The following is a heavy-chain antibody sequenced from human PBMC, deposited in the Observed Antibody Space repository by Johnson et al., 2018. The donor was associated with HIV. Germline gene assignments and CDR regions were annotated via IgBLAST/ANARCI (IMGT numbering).Heavy chain of an antibody. CDR1: GFTFDDYG. D-gene: IGHD1-14*01. J-gene: IGHJ3*02. Sequence: VQLVESGGGLVQPGGSLRLSCAASGFTFDDYGMSWVRQAPGKGLEWVSVIYSGGSTYYADSVKGRFTISRDNSKNTLYLQMNSLGAEDTAVYYCARDLTPDSLCVDAFDIWGQGTMVRVSS. CDR2: IYSGGST. CDR3: ARDLTPDSLCVDAFDI. V-gene: IGHV3-66*01.